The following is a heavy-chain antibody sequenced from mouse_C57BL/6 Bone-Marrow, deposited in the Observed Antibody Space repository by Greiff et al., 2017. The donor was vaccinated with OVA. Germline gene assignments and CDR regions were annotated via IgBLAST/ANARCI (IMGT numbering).Heavy chain of an antibody. CDR1: GYSFTGYY. J-gene: IGHJ4*01. D-gene: IGHD2-1*01. CDR3: ARWIYYGNLYAMDY. V-gene: IGHV1-42*01. Sequence: VQLQQSGPELVKPGASVKISCKASGYSFTGYYMNWVKQSPEKSLEWIGEINPSTGGTTYNQKFKAKATLTVDKSSSTAYMQLKSLTSEDSAVYYCARWIYYGNLYAMDYWGQGTSVTVSS. CDR2: INPSTGGT.